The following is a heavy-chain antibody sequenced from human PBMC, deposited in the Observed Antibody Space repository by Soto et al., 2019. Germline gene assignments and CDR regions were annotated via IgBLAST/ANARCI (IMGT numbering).Heavy chain of an antibody. J-gene: IGHJ4*02. Sequence: SRVRVSPVKGLECVSSISSTTNYIYYGDSMKGRFNISRDNAKNSLYLEMNSLRAEDTAVYYCARESEDLTSTFDYWGQGTLPTVSS. CDR3: ARESEDLTSTFDY. CDR2: ISSTTNYI. V-gene: IGHV3-21*06.